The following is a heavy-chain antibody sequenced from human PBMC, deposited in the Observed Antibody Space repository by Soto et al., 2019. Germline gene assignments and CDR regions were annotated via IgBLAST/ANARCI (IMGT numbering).Heavy chain of an antibody. J-gene: IGHJ5*02. V-gene: IGHV4-4*02. CDR3: ARARQYCSSSSCYLDP. D-gene: IGHD2-2*01. CDR1: GDSISSNNW. CDR2: IHHSGST. Sequence: SETLSLTCGVSGDSISSNNWWNWVRQPPGKGLEWIGEIHHSGSTNYNPSLKSRVTISVDKSKNQFSLKLNSVTAADTAVYYCARARQYCSSSSCYLDPWGQGALVTVPS.